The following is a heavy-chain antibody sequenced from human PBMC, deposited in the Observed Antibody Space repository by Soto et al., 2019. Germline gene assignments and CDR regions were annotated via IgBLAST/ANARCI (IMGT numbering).Heavy chain of an antibody. D-gene: IGHD2-15*01. V-gene: IGHV1-2*04. CDR1: VYTFTDYY. CDR2: INPNSGGT. J-gene: IGHJ4*02. Sequence: ASVKVSCKASVYTFTDYYMHWVRQAPGQGLESMGWINPNSGGTNYAQKFQGWVTMTRDTSISTAYMELSRLRSDDTAVYYCAVEAAAHYYFDYWGQGTLVTVSS. CDR3: AVEAAAHYYFDY.